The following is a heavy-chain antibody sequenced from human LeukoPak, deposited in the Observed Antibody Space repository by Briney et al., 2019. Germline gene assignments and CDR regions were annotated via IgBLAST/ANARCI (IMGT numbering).Heavy chain of an antibody. V-gene: IGHV1-69*13. J-gene: IGHJ5*02. CDR2: IIPIFGTA. Sequence: ASVKVSCKASGGTFSSYAISWVRQAPGQGPEWMGGIIPIFGTANYAQKFQGRVTITADESTSTAYMELSSLRSEDTAVYYCARGPGTVLPRQRNWFDPWGQGTQVTVSS. CDR1: GGTFSSYA. D-gene: IGHD2-15*01. CDR3: ARGPGTVLPRQRNWFDP.